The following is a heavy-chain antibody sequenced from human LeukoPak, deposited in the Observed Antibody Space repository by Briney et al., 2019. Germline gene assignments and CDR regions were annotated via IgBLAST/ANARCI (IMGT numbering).Heavy chain of an antibody. CDR3: ARDLWNTANWYFDL. Sequence: PSETLSLTCTVSGGSISSYYWSWIRQPPGKGLEWIGYIYTSGSTNYNPSLKSRVTMSVDTSKNQFSLKLSSVTAADTAVYYCARDLWNTANWYFDLWGRGALVTVSS. D-gene: IGHD5-18*01. J-gene: IGHJ2*01. V-gene: IGHV4-59*01. CDR2: IYTSGST. CDR1: GGSISSYY.